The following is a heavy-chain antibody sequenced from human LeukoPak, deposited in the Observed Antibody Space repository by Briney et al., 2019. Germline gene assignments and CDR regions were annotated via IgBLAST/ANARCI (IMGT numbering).Heavy chain of an antibody. CDR2: ISSSGSTI. J-gene: IGHJ6*02. D-gene: IGHD3/OR15-3a*01. CDR1: GFTFGSYS. Sequence: GGSLRLSCAASGFTFGSYSMNWVRQAPGKGLEWVSYISSSGSTIYYADSVKGRFTISRDNARNSLYLQMNSLRAEDTAVYYCARDDLGTSYYYYGTDVWGQGTTVTVSS. V-gene: IGHV3-48*01. CDR3: ARDDLGTSYYYYGTDV.